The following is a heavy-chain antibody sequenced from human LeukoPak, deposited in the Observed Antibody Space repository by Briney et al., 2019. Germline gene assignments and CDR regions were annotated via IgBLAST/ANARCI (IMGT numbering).Heavy chain of an antibody. V-gene: IGHV3-23*01. CDR2: ISRYGEDT. CDR3: TTSWPKVREGDQ. J-gene: IGHJ4*02. D-gene: IGHD3-10*01. CDR1: GFTFSDYA. Sequence: GGSLRLSCAASGFTFSDYAMRWVRQAPGKGLEWLSEISRYGEDTYHADSVKGRFTISRDNSKNTLYLQVNSLRVEDTAVYYCTTSWPKVREGDQWGQGTLVTVS.